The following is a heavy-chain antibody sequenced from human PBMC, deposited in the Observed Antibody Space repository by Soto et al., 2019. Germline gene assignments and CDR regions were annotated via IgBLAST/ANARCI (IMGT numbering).Heavy chain of an antibody. J-gene: IGHJ4*02. V-gene: IGHV4-59*01. CDR2: IYYSGST. Sequence: SETLFLTCTVSGGSISSYYWSWIRQPPGKGLEWIGYIYYSGSTNYDPSLKSRVTISVDTSKNQFSLKLSSVAAADTAVYYCAGHLMAGYFDYWGQGTLVTVS. CDR1: GGSISSYY. D-gene: IGHD6-19*01. CDR3: AGHLMAGYFDY.